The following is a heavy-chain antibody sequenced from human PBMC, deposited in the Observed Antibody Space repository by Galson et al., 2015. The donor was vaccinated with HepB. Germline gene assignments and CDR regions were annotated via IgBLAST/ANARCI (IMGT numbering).Heavy chain of an antibody. CDR2: ISSNIRTI. J-gene: IGHJ6*02. V-gene: IGHV3-48*02. Sequence: SLRLSCAASGFTFSSYSMNWVRQAPGKGLEWVSYISSNIRTINYADSVKGRFTISGDNAKNSLYLQMNSLRDEDTAVYYCARDYGDHGYYGMDVWGQGTSVTVSS. CDR1: GFTFSSYS. D-gene: IGHD4-17*01. CDR3: ARDYGDHGYYGMDV.